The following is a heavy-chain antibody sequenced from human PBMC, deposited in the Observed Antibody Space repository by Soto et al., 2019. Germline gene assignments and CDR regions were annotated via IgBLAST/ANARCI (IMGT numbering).Heavy chain of an antibody. CDR3: ARGRAIVVVVAATVDAFDI. CDR2: INPNRGGT. Sequence: ASVKVSCKASGYTFTGYYMHWARQAPGQGLEWMGWINPNRGGTNYAQKFQGWVTMTRDTSISTAYMELSRLSSDDTAVYYCARGRAIVVVVAATVDAFDIWGQGTMVTVS. D-gene: IGHD2-15*01. V-gene: IGHV1-2*04. CDR1: GYTFTGYY. J-gene: IGHJ3*02.